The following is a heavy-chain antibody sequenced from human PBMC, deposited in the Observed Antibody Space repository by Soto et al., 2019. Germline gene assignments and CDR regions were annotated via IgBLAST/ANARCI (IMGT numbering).Heavy chain of an antibody. CDR3: ARHYCSGGSCYYYGMDV. Sequence: SEPLSLTCTITNASISSSSYYWAWIRKAPGKGLEWIGSIYYSGSTYYNPSLKSRVTISVDTSKNQFSLKLSSVTAADTAVYYCARHYCSGGSCYYYGMDVWGQGTTVT. CDR2: IYYSGST. V-gene: IGHV4-39*01. J-gene: IGHJ6*02. D-gene: IGHD2-15*01. CDR1: NASISSSSYY.